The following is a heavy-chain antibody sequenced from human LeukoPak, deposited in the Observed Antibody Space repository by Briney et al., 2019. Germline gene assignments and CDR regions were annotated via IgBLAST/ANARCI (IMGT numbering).Heavy chain of an antibody. CDR2: IIPIFGTA. Sequence: SVKVSCKASGGTFSSYAISWVRQASGQGLEWMGGIIPIFGTANYAQKFQGRVTITADESTSTAYMELSSLRSEDTAVYYCARRYCTNGVCYHGIDYWGQGTLVTVSS. V-gene: IGHV1-69*13. J-gene: IGHJ4*02. CDR1: GGTFSSYA. D-gene: IGHD2-8*01. CDR3: ARRYCTNGVCYHGIDY.